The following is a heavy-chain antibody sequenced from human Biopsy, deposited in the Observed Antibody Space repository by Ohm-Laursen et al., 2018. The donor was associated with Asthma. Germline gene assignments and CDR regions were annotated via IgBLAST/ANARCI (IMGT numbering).Heavy chain of an antibody. V-gene: IGHV1-69*13. CDR3: ARKAGSCISRTCYSLDF. Sequence: ASVKVSCKSLGGTFNTYVIGWVRQAPGQGLEWMGGINSVFGTTTYPQKFQDRVTITADDSTSTVYMELSSLRSEDTAVYYCARKAGSCISRTCYSLDFWGQGTMVTVSS. CDR2: INSVFGTT. CDR1: GGTFNTYV. D-gene: IGHD2-2*01. J-gene: IGHJ4*02.